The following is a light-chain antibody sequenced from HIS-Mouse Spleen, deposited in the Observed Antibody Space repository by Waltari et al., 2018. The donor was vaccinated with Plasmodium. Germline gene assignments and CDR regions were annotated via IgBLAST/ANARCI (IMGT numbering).Light chain of an antibody. CDR1: SSHVGLYNL. Sequence: QSALTQPASLSGSPGQSITISCTGTSSHVGLYNLVSWYQQHPGKAPKLMIYEGSTRPSGVSNRFSGSKSGNTASLTISGLQAEDEADYYCCSYAGSSTWVFGGGTKLTVL. V-gene: IGLV2-23*01. CDR3: CSYAGSSTWV. CDR2: EGS. J-gene: IGLJ3*02.